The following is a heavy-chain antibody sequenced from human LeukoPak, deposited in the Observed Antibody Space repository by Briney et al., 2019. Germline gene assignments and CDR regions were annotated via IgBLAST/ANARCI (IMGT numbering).Heavy chain of an antibody. CDR2: INPNSGGT. CDR1: GYTFTGYY. V-gene: IGHV1-2*02. D-gene: IGHD6-19*01. J-gene: IGHJ4*02. Sequence: ASVKVSCKASGYTFTGYYMHWVRQAPGQGLEWMGWINPNSGGTNYAQKFQGRVTMTRDTSISTAYMELSRLRSDDTAVYYCARDQELKYSSGCLDYWGQGTLVTVSS. CDR3: ARDQELKYSSGCLDY.